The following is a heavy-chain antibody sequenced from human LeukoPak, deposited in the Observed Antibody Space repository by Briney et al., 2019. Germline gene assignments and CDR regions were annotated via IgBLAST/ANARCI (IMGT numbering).Heavy chain of an antibody. CDR3: AKGGSGYCGSTNCYLEGFDY. J-gene: IGHJ4*02. V-gene: IGHV3-23*01. D-gene: IGHD2-2*03. Sequence: GGSLRLSCAASGFSFSNYAMTWVRQAPGKGLEWVSIITSSGDSTFYADSVKGRFTISRDNSKNTLYLQMNSLSAEDTAVYYCAKGGSGYCGSTNCYLEGFDYWGQGTLVTVSS. CDR2: ITSSGDST. CDR1: GFSFSNYA.